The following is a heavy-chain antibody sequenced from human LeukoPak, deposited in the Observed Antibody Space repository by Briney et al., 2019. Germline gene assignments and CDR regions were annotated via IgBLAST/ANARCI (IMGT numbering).Heavy chain of an antibody. CDR1: GFTFDDYG. CDR2: INWNGGST. Sequence: GGSLRLSCAASGFTFDDYGMSWVRQAPGKGLEWVSGINWNGGSTGYADSVKGRFTISRDNAKNSLYLQMNSLGAEDTALYHCARVLAAPNWFDPWGQGTLVTVSS. CDR3: ARVLAAPNWFDP. V-gene: IGHV3-20*01. J-gene: IGHJ5*02. D-gene: IGHD2-2*01.